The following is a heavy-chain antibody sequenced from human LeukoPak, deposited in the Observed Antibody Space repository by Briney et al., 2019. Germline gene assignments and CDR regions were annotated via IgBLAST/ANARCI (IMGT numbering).Heavy chain of an antibody. CDR1: GGSISSYY. CDR3: ASVIRAVAGWGFFDY. J-gene: IGHJ4*02. Sequence: PSETLSLTCTVSGGSISSYYWSWIRQPPGKGLEWIGYIYYSGSSNYNPSLKSRVTISVDTSKNQFSLKLSSVTAADTAVYYCASVIRAVAGWGFFDYWGQGTLVTVSS. CDR2: IYYSGSS. D-gene: IGHD6-19*01. V-gene: IGHV4-59*12.